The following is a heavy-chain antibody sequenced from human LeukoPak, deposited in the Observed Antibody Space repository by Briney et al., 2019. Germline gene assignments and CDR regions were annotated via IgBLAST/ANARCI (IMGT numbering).Heavy chain of an antibody. V-gene: IGHV1-18*01. CDR2: ISAYNGNT. Sequence: GASVKVSCKASGYTFTSYGISWVRQAPGQGLEWMGWISAYNGNTNYAQKLQGRVTMTTDTSTSTAYMELRSLRSDDTAVYYCARVLFRHVGKASYYYYYMDVWGKGTTVTVSS. D-gene: IGHD1-14*01. CDR1: GYTFTSYG. J-gene: IGHJ6*03. CDR3: ARVLFRHVGKASYYYYYMDV.